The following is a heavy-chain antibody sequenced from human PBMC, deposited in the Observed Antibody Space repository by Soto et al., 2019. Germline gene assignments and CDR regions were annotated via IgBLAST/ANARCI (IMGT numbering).Heavy chain of an antibody. J-gene: IGHJ4*02. CDR1: GYTFTSYG. CDR3: ASLYRPQGIAEHSPFDY. Sequence: ASVKVSCKASGYTFTSYGISWVRQAPGQGLEWMGWISAYNGNTNYAQKLQGRVTMTTDTSISTAYLQWSSLKASDTAMYYCASLYRPQGIAEHSPFDYWGQGTLVTVSS. V-gene: IGHV1-18*01. D-gene: IGHD6-13*01. CDR2: ISAYNGNT.